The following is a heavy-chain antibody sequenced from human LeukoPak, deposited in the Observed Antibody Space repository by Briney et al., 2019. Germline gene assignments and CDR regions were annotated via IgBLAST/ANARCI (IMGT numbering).Heavy chain of an antibody. CDR1: GFTFSDYY. Sequence: GGSLRLSCAASGFTFSDYYMSWIRQAPGKGLEWVSYISSSGSTIYYADSVKGRFTIPRDNAKNSLYLQMNSLRAEDTAVYYCARDSGPGYSSTWYDYWGQGTLVTVSS. D-gene: IGHD6-13*01. CDR3: ARDSGPGYSSTWYDY. J-gene: IGHJ4*02. CDR2: ISSSGSTI. V-gene: IGHV3-11*04.